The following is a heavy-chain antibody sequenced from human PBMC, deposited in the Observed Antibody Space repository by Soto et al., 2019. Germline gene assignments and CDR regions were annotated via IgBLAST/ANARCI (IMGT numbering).Heavy chain of an antibody. CDR1: GFSFGTYS. Sequence: GGSLRLSCAVSGFSFGTYSMSWVRQAPGKGLEWLASIKQDGSERYYLDSVKGRFTISRDNAKDSLSLQMNSLRGEDTAFYYCARDVGPITIFGEALSGYFDFWGQGTLVTVSS. J-gene: IGHJ4*02. CDR3: ARDVGPITIFGEALSGYFDF. CDR2: IKQDGSER. V-gene: IGHV3-7*03. D-gene: IGHD3-3*01.